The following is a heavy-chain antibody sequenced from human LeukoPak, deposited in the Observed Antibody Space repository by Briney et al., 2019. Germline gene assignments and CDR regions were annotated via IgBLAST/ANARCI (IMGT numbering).Heavy chain of an antibody. CDR1: GGSISSGGYY. Sequence: SSETLSLTCTVSGGSISSGGYYWSWIRQHPGKGLEWIGCIYYSGSTYYNPSLKSRVTISVDTSKNQFSLKLSSVTAADTAVYYCARAWSGYSYGYTNWFDPWGQGTLVTVSS. CDR3: ARAWSGYSYGYTNWFDP. V-gene: IGHV4-31*03. D-gene: IGHD5-18*01. CDR2: IYYSGST. J-gene: IGHJ5*02.